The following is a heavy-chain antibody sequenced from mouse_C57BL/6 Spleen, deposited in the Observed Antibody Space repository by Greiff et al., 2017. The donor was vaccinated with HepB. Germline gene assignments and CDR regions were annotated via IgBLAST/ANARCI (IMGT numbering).Heavy chain of an antibody. J-gene: IGHJ1*03. CDR3: AREDGSSYGYFDV. D-gene: IGHD1-1*01. Sequence: EVMLVESGGGLVKPGGSLKLSCAASGFTFSSYAMSWVRQTPEKRLEWVATISDGGSYTYYPDNVKGRFTISRDNAKNNLYLQMSHLKSEDTAMYYCAREDGSSYGYFDVWGTGTTVTVSS. CDR2: ISDGGSYT. CDR1: GFTFSSYA. V-gene: IGHV5-4*01.